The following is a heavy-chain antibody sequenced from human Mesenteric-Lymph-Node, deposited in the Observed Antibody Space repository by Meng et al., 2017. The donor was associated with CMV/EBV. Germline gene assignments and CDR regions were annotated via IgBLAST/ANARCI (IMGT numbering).Heavy chain of an antibody. D-gene: IGHD1-1*01. V-gene: IGHV3-21*01. Sequence: GGSLRLSCAASGFTFSSYSMNWVRQAPGKGLEWVSSISSSSSYIYYADSVKGRFTISRDNAKNSLYLQMNSLRAEDTAVYYCARDRTGTFPNGMDVWGQGTTVTVSS. J-gene: IGHJ6*02. CDR3: ARDRTGTFPNGMDV. CDR1: GFTFSSYS. CDR2: ISSSSSYI.